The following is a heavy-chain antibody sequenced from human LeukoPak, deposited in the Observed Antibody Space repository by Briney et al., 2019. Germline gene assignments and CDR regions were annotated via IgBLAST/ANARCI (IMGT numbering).Heavy chain of an antibody. CDR1: GYTFTGYY. D-gene: IGHD3-3*01. CDR3: ARNDFWSGYPGSYMDV. J-gene: IGHJ6*03. CDR2: INPNSADT. V-gene: IGHV1-2*02. Sequence: ASVKVSCKASGYTFTGYYMHWVRQAPGQGLEWMGWINPNSADTKYAQKFQGRVTMTRDMSISTTYMELSRLRSDDTAVYYCARNDFWSGYPGSYMDVWGKGTTVTVSS.